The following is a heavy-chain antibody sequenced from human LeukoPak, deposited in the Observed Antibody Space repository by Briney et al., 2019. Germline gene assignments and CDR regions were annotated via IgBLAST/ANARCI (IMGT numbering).Heavy chain of an antibody. D-gene: IGHD3-22*01. CDR3: ARGGDTYYYDSSGYYDY. Sequence: TLSLTCAVSGGSISSGGYSWSWIRQPPGKGLEWIGYIYHSGSTYYTPSLKSRVTISVDRSKNQFSLKLSSVTAADTAVYYCARGGDTYYYDSSGYYDYWGQGTLVTVSS. CDR2: IYHSGST. J-gene: IGHJ4*02. CDR1: GGSISSGGYS. V-gene: IGHV4-30-2*01.